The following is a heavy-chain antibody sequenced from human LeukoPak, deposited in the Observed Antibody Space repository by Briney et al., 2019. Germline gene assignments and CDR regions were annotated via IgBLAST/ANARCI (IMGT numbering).Heavy chain of an antibody. CDR1: GYTLTELS. Sequence: SVKVSCKVSGYTLTELSMHWVRQAPGKGLEWMGGIIPIFGTANYAQKFQGRVTITADESTSTAYMELSSLRSEDTAVYYCATAVVRDDAFDIWGQGTMVTVSS. CDR3: ATAVVRDDAFDI. V-gene: IGHV1-69*13. D-gene: IGHD3-10*01. CDR2: IIPIFGTA. J-gene: IGHJ3*02.